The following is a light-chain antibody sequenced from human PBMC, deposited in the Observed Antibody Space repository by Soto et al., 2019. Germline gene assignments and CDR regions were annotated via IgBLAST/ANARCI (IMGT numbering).Light chain of an antibody. CDR2: SDS. J-gene: IGLJ3*02. Sequence: SYELTQPHSVSVATAQMARITCGGNNIGGKGVLWCQQRPSHDPVLVIYSDSNRPAGIPERFSGSNPGNTATLTISTIEAGDEDDYFCQVWYSSSDHPWVFGGGTKVTVL. CDR1: NIGGKG. V-gene: IGLV3-12*02. CDR3: QVWYSSSDHPWV.